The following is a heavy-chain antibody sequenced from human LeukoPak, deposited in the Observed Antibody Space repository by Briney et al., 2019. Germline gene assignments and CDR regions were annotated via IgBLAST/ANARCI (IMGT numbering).Heavy chain of an antibody. CDR2: ISSNGGST. V-gene: IGHV3-64D*06. CDR1: GFTFSSYA. Sequence: PGGSLRLSCSASGFTFSSYAMHWGRQAPGKGLEYVSAISSNGGSTYYADSVKGRYTISRDNYKNTLYLQMSSLRAEDTAVYYCVRPEENQLLLFDYWGQGTLVTVSS. D-gene: IGHD2-2*01. J-gene: IGHJ4*02. CDR3: VRPEENQLLLFDY.